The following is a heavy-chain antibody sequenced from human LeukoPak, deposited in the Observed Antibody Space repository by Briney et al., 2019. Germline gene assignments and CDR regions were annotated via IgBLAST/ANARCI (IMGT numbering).Heavy chain of an antibody. CDR1: GGSINNYY. Sequence: SETLSLTCTVSGGSINNYYWSWIRQPAGKGLEWIGRIYTGGSASYNPSLKSRVTISVDTSKNQFSLKLSSVTAADTAVYYCARVVDGIAAVDYWGQGTLVTVSP. D-gene: IGHD6-13*01. V-gene: IGHV4-4*07. CDR2: IYTGGSA. CDR3: ARVVDGIAAVDY. J-gene: IGHJ4*02.